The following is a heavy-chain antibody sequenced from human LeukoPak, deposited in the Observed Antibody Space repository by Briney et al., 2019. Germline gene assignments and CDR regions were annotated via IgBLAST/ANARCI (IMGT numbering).Heavy chain of an antibody. CDR3: AGGVAADAFDI. V-gene: IGHV4-34*01. Sequence: SETLSLTCAVYGGSFSGYYWSWIRQPPGKGLEWIGEINHSGSTNYNPSLKSRVTISVDTSKNQFSLKLSSVTAADTAVYYCAGGVAADAFDIWGQGTMVTVSS. D-gene: IGHD6-19*01. CDR2: INHSGST. J-gene: IGHJ3*02. CDR1: GGSFSGYY.